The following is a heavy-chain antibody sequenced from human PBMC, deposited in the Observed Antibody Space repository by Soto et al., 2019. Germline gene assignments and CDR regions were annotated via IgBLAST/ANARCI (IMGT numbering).Heavy chain of an antibody. Sequence: SETLCLTCTVCRGSITSGGFHWSRVRQHPGKGLKWIGHIHYTGSTYYNPSLRSRLTISLDTSKNQFSLKLSSVTAADTAVYYCARDGYCGGNCYSAAFDIWGQGTMVTVSS. D-gene: IGHD2-21*02. CDR3: ARDGYCGGNCYSAAFDI. CDR1: RGSITSGGFH. J-gene: IGHJ3*02. CDR2: IHYTGST. V-gene: IGHV4-31*03.